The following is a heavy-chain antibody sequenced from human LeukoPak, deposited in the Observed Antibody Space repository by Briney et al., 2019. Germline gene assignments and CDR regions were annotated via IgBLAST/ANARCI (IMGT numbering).Heavy chain of an antibody. CDR3: ARDLGRDY. CDR1: GYTFTVYY. V-gene: IGHV1-2*02. CDR2: INPNSGGT. J-gene: IGHJ4*02. Sequence: GASVTVSFTSSGYTFTVYYMHWVRQAPGQGLEWMGWINPNSGGTNYAQKFQGRVTMTRHTSISTAYMELSRLRSDDTAVYYCARDLGRDYWGQGTLVTVSS.